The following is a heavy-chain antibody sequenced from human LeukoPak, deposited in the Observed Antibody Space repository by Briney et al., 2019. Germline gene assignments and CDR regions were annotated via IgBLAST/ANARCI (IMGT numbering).Heavy chain of an antibody. D-gene: IGHD1-26*01. CDR2: IRNKANRYTT. CDR3: ARTSGSYSGGAFDI. Sequence: GGSLRLSCAASGFTFSDHYVDWVRQAPGKGLEWVGRIRNKANRYTTEYAASVKGRFTFSRDDSKNSLYLQMNSLKTEDTAMYYCARTSGSYSGGAFDIWGRGTMVTVPS. V-gene: IGHV3-72*01. J-gene: IGHJ3*02. CDR1: GFTFSDHY.